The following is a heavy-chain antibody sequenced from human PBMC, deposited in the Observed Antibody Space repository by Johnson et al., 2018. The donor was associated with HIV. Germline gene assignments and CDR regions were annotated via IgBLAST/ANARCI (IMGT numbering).Heavy chain of an antibody. V-gene: IGHV3-33*01. CDR1: GFTFSSYG. Sequence: QVQLVESGGGVVQPGRSLRLSCAASGFTFSSYGMHWVRQAPGKGLEWVAVIWYDGSNKYYADSVKGRFTISRDNSKNTLYLQMNNLRIEDTALYYCALPYTGGVHAFDSWGQGTMVTVSS. CDR2: IWYDGSNK. D-gene: IGHD3-16*01. J-gene: IGHJ3*02. CDR3: ALPYTGGVHAFDS.